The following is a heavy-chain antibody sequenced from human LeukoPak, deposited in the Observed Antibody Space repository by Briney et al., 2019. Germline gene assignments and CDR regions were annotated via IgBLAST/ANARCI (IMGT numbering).Heavy chain of an antibody. CDR2: IKQDGGEK. D-gene: IGHD3-3*01. V-gene: IGHV3-7*01. J-gene: IGHJ4*02. CDR1: GFTFSSYW. Sequence: PGGSLRLSCAASGFTFSSYWMTWVRQAPGKGLEWVANIKQDGGEKSYVDSVKGRFTISRDNAKNSLYLQMDSLRAEDTAVYYCARPYYDFWSGYYNYFDYWGQGTLVTVSS. CDR3: ARPYYDFWSGYYNYFDY.